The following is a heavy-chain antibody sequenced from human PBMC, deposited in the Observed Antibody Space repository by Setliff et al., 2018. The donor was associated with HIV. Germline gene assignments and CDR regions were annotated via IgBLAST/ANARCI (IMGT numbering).Heavy chain of an antibody. D-gene: IGHD3-22*01. Sequence: SETLSLTRTVSGGSISSGSYYWAWIRQPPGRGLEWIGTVYHTGTAYYNSSLKSRVAISIDTSNNRFSLRLYSVTAADTAMYYCARQNYYDISGYYERPLDFDYWGQGTLVTVS. V-gene: IGHV4-39*01. J-gene: IGHJ4*02. CDR1: GGSISSGSYY. CDR3: ARQNYYDISGYYERPLDFDY. CDR2: VYHTGTA.